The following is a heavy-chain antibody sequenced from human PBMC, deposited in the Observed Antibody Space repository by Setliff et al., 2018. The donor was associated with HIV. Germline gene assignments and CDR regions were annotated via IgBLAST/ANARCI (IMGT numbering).Heavy chain of an antibody. J-gene: IGHJ6*03. CDR1: GGSISSSSYY. Sequence: PSETLSLTCTVSGGSISSSSYYWGWIRQPPGKGLEWIGSIYYSGSTYYNPSLKSRVTISVDTSKNQFSLKLSSVTAADTAVYYCARSPGIAAAVGNYYYYMDVWGKGTTVTVSS. CDR2: IYYSGST. CDR3: ARSPGIAAAVGNYYYYMDV. V-gene: IGHV4-39*01. D-gene: IGHD6-13*01.